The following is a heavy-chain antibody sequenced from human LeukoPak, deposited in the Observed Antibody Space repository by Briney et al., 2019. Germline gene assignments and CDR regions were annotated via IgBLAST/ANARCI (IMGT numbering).Heavy chain of an antibody. D-gene: IGHD4/OR15-4a*01. CDR1: GFTFDNYA. J-gene: IGHJ6*02. CDR2: ISGSGVNT. V-gene: IGHV3-23*01. CDR3: ARDTSFNYGAHAMDV. Sequence: GGSLRLSCAASGFTFDNYAMNWVRQAPGKGLEWVLGISGSGVNTYYADSVRGRFTISRDNSKNTLYLQLNSLRGEDTAIYYCARDTSFNYGAHAMDVWGQGTTVTVSS.